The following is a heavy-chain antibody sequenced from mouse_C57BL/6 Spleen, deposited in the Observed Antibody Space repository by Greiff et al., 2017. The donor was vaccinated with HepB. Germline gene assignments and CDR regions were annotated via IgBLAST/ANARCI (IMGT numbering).Heavy chain of an antibody. V-gene: IGHV1-15*01. Sequence: VQLQQSGAELVRPGASVTLSCKASGYTFTDYEMHWVKQTPVHGLEWIGAIDPETGGTAYNQKFKGKAILTADKSSSTAYMELRSLTSEDSAVYYCTRTELHTFAYWGQGTLVTVSA. CDR1: GYTFTDYE. D-gene: IGHD2-1*01. CDR3: TRTELHTFAY. J-gene: IGHJ3*01. CDR2: IDPETGGT.